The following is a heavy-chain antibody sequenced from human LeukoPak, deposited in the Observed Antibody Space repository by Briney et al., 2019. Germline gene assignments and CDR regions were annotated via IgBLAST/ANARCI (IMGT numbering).Heavy chain of an antibody. V-gene: IGHV1-3*01. Sequence: ASVKVSCKASVYTFTSYAMYWVGQAPGQRLEGVGWANAGNDHTKYSQKFQGTVSITRHTTASTAYMEMRSPRSEDTGVYYCAGDQGTDGAFDIWGQGKMVTVSS. CDR1: VYTFTSYA. CDR2: ANAGNDHT. J-gene: IGHJ3*02. CDR3: AGDQGTDGAFDI.